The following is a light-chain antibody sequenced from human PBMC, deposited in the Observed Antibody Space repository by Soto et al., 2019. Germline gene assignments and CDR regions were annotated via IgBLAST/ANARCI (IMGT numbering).Light chain of an antibody. V-gene: IGLV2-23*02. CDR2: EVS. CDR3: CSYAGSSTFHVV. J-gene: IGLJ2*01. Sequence: QSVLTQPASVSRSPGQSITISCTGTSSDVGSYNLVSWYQQHPGKAPKLMIYEVSKRPSGVSNRFSGSKSGNTASLTISGLQAEDEADYYCCSYAGSSTFHVVFGGGTKLTVL. CDR1: SSDVGSYNL.